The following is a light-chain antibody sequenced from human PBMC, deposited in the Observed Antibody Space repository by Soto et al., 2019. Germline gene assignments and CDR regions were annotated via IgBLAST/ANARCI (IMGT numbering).Light chain of an antibody. J-gene: IGKJ5*01. CDR1: QSVSSY. V-gene: IGKV3-11*01. Sequence: EIVLTQARATLSLXXXXXXRLSXRASQSVSSYLAWYQQKPGQAPRLLIYDASNRATGIPARFSGSGSGTDFTLTISSLEPEDFAVYYCQQSGSSPITFGQGTRLEIK. CDR3: QQSGSSPIT. CDR2: DAS.